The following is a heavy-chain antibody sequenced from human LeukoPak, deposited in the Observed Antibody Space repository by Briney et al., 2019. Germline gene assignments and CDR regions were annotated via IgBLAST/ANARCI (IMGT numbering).Heavy chain of an antibody. J-gene: IGHJ5*02. CDR1: GYSFTRYA. D-gene: IGHD3-10*01. CDR3: ARGEVITMVRGDIGSNWFDP. Sequence: ASVTVSCTASGYSFTRYAIYWVRQAPGQRLEWMGWINTGNGNTKYSQKFQGRVTITRDTSASTVYMQLSSLRSEDTAIYFCARGEVITMVRGDIGSNWFDPWGLGTLVIVSS. CDR2: INTGNGNT. V-gene: IGHV1-3*04.